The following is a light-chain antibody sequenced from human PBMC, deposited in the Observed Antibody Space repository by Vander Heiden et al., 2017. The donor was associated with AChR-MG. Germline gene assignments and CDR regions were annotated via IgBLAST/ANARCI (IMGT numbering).Light chain of an antibody. CDR2: SNN. Sequence: QSVLTQPPSASGTPGQRVTISCSGSSSNIGSNTVNWYQQHPGTAPKLLIYSNNQRPSGVPDRFSGSKSGTSASLAISGLQSEDEADYYCAAWDDSLNGRLVFGGGTKLTVL. J-gene: IGLJ3*02. CDR3: AAWDDSLNGRLV. V-gene: IGLV1-44*01. CDR1: SSNIGSNT.